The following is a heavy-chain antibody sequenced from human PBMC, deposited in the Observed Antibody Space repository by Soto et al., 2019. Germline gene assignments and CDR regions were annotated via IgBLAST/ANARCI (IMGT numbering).Heavy chain of an antibody. D-gene: IGHD3-22*01. CDR3: ARGRYYYDSSGYDQEYYFDY. CDR1: GYSFTGYY. Sequence: QVQLVQSGAEVKKPGASVKVSCKASGYSFTGYYIHWVRQAPGQGLEWMGWINPNSGSTNYAQKFQGRVTMTRDTAISTAYMELSTLRSDDTAVYYCARGRYYYDSSGYDQEYYFDYWGQRTLVTVSS. V-gene: IGHV1-2*02. J-gene: IGHJ4*02. CDR2: INPNSGST.